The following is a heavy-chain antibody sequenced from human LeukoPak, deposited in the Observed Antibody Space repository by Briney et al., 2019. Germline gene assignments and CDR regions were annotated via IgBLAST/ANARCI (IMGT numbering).Heavy chain of an antibody. CDR3: ARGHMLTGYDNFAWFDP. D-gene: IGHD3-9*01. V-gene: IGHV3-13*01. Sequence: GGSLRLSCAASGFTFSSYDMHWARQPTGKGLEWVSAIGTAGDTYYSHSVKGRFTISRENAKNSLYLHMNSLSAGDTAVYFCARGHMLTGYDNFAWFDPWGQGTLVTVSS. J-gene: IGHJ5*02. CDR1: GFTFSSYD. CDR2: IGTAGDT.